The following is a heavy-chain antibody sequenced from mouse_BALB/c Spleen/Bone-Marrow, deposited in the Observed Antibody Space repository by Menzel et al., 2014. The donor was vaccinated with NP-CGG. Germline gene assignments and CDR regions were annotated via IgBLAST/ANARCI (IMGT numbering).Heavy chain of an antibody. CDR3: ARGAMITTGYFDY. D-gene: IGHD2-4*01. V-gene: IGHV3-5*02. J-gene: IGHJ2*01. Sequence: EVQLVESGPGLVKPSQTVSLTCTVTGISITTGNYRWSWIRQFPGNKLEWIGYIYYSGTITYNPSLTSRTTTTRDTSKNQFFLEMNSLTAEDTATYYCARGAMITTGYFDYWGQGTTLTVSS. CDR2: IYYSGTI. CDR1: GISITTGNYR.